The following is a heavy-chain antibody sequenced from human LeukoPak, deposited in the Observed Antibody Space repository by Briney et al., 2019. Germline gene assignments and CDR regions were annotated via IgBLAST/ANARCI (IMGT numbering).Heavy chain of an antibody. CDR3: ARGPSGYHNT. CDR2: ISSST. D-gene: IGHD5-12*01. CDR1: GFTVSSYA. Sequence: PGGSLRLSCAASGFTVSSYAMSWVRQAPGQGLEWGSAISSSTYYADSVKDRFTISRDNSKNTLYHQMNSLSAEDTAGYYCARGPSGYHNTGGQGTLVTVSS. V-gene: IGHV3-66*01. J-gene: IGHJ4*02.